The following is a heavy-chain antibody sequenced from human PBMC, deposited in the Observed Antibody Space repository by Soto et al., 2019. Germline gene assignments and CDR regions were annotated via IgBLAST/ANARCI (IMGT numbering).Heavy chain of an antibody. CDR1: GFTFSSYG. J-gene: IGHJ2*01. CDR3: AKVRSTSWWYFDL. Sequence: QVQLVESGGGVVQPGRSMRLSCAASGFTFSSYGMHWVRQAPGKGLEWVAVISYDGSNKYYADSVKGRFTISRDNSNNTLYLQMNSLRAEDTALSYCAKVRSTSWWYFDLWGPGTLVTVSS. D-gene: IGHD6-6*01. V-gene: IGHV3-30*18. CDR2: ISYDGSNK.